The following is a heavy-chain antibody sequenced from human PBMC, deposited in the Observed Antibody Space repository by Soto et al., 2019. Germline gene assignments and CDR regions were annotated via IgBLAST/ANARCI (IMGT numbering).Heavy chain of an antibody. J-gene: IGHJ5*02. CDR1: GGSVSSGSYY. D-gene: IGHD2-15*01. Sequence: SSETLSLTCTVSGGSVSSGSYYWSWIRQPPGKGLEWIGYIYYNGNTNYNPSLKSRVTISVDTSKSQFSLKLSSVTAADTAVYYCASALYCSGGSCSFDPWGQGTLVTVSS. CDR3: ASALYCSGGSCSFDP. CDR2: IYYNGNT. V-gene: IGHV4-61*01.